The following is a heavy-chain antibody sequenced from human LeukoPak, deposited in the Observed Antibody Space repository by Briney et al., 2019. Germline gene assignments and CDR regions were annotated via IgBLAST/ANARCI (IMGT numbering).Heavy chain of an antibody. V-gene: IGHV4-59*01. J-gene: IGHJ4*02. CDR1: GGPISSYY. CDR3: ASLITGTSYYFDY. Sequence: SETLSLTCTVSGGPISSYYGSWIRQPPGKGLEWFGYIYYSGSTNYNPSLKSRVTISVDTSKNQFSLKLSSVTAADTAVYYCASLITGTSYYFDYWGQGTLVTVSS. D-gene: IGHD1-20*01. CDR2: IYYSGST.